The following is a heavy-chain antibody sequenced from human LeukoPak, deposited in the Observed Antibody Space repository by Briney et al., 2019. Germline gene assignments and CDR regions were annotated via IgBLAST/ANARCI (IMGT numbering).Heavy chain of an antibody. Sequence: GESLKISCKGSGYSFSSYWIGWVRQMPGKGLEWMGIIYPGDSDTRYSPSFQGQVAISADKSISTAYLQWSSLKASDTAMYYCARQMVGDTTPFEYWGQGTLVTVSS. CDR1: GYSFSSYW. D-gene: IGHD1-26*01. V-gene: IGHV5-51*01. CDR3: ARQMVGDTTPFEY. CDR2: IYPGDSDT. J-gene: IGHJ4*02.